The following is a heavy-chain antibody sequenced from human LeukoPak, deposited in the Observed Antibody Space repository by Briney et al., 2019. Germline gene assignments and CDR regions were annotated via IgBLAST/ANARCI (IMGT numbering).Heavy chain of an antibody. V-gene: IGHV1-3*01. CDR2: INAGNGNT. Sequence: GASVKVSCKASGYTFTSYAMHWLRQAPGQRLEWMGWINAGNGNTKYSQKFQGRVTITRDTSASTAYMELSSLRSEDTAVYYCARDGRQIVGIHNYWGQGTLVTVSS. CDR3: ARDGRQIVGIHNY. D-gene: IGHD3-22*01. CDR1: GYTFTSYA. J-gene: IGHJ4*02.